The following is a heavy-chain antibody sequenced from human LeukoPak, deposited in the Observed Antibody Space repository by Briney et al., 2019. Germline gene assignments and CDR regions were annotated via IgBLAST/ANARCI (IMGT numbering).Heavy chain of an antibody. CDR3: ARTVRVRGVMKNRGVARYYYMDV. Sequence: PSETLSLTCTVSGGSISSHYWSWIRQPPGKGLEWIGYIYYSGSTNYNPSLKSQVTMSVDTSKNQVSLNLRSVTAADTADYYCARTVRVRGVMKNRGVARYYYMDVWGKGTTVTVS. CDR2: IYYSGST. CDR1: GGSISSHY. J-gene: IGHJ6*03. V-gene: IGHV4-59*11. D-gene: IGHD3-10*01.